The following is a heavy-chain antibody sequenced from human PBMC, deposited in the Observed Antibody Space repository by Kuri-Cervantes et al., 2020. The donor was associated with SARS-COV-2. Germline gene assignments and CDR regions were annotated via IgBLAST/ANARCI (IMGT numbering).Heavy chain of an antibody. CDR3: ASPEVAIRG. CDR2: ISHDGKNK. CDR1: GFNFSRTD. Sequence: GESLKISCAASGFNFSRTDMHWVRQAPGKGLEWVAVISHDGKNKKCIASGKGRFTISRDNSQNTLYLHMKSLRSEYTAMYYCASPEVAIRGWGQGTLVTVSS. J-gene: IGHJ4*02. V-gene: IGHV3-30*03. D-gene: IGHD2-2*02.